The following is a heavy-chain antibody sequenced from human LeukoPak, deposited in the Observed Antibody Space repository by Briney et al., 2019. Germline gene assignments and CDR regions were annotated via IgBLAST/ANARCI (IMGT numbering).Heavy chain of an antibody. CDR3: ARGYGDYAVPRYYYYYMDV. CDR2: ISSSGSTI. J-gene: IGHJ6*03. CDR1: GFTFSSYE. D-gene: IGHD4-17*01. Sequence: GGSLRLSCAASGFTFSSYEMNWVRQAPGKGPEWVSYISSSGSTIYYADSVKGRFTISRDNAKNSLYLQMNSLRAEDTAVYYCARGYGDYAVPRYYYYYMDVWGKGTTVTISS. V-gene: IGHV3-48*03.